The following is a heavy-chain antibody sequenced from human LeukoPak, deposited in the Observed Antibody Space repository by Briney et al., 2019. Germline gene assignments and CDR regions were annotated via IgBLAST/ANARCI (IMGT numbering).Heavy chain of an antibody. CDR2: IKSETDGGTT. V-gene: IGHV3-15*01. D-gene: IGHD5-18*01. Sequence: GGSLRLSCAASGFTFSNAWMSWVRQAPGKGLEWVGRIKSETDGGTTDYAAPVKGRFTISRDDSKNTLYLQMNSLKTEDTAVYYCTTVFGHSAWLYSYGPDFDYWGQGTLVTVSS. J-gene: IGHJ4*02. CDR1: GFTFSNAW. CDR3: TTVFGHSAWLYSYGPDFDY.